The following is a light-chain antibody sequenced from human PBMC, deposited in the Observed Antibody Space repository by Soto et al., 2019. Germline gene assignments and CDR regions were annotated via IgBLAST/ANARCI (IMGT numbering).Light chain of an antibody. CDR2: VNS. CDR3: QSYDSSLSGYVL. CDR1: SSNIGAGYD. Sequence: QSVLTQPPSVSGAPGQRVTISCTGSSSNIGAGYDVHWYQQLPGTAPKLLIYVNSNRPSGVPDRFSGSKSGTSASLAITGLQAEDEAGYYCQSYDSSLSGYVLFGGGTQLTVL. J-gene: IGLJ2*01. V-gene: IGLV1-40*01.